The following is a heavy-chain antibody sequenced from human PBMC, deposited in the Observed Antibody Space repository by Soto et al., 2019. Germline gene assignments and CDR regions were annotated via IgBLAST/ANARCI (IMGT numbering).Heavy chain of an antibody. J-gene: IGHJ6*02. CDR2: ISYDGSNK. CDR3: ASSIAAAGWGHYYYYGMDV. V-gene: IGHV3-30-3*01. Sequence: GGSLRLSCAASGFTFSSYAMHWVRQAPGKGLEWVAVISYDGSNKYYADSVKGRFTISRDNSKNTLYLQMNSLRAEDTAVYYCASSIAAAGWGHYYYYGMDVWGQGTTVTVSS. D-gene: IGHD6-13*01. CDR1: GFTFSSYA.